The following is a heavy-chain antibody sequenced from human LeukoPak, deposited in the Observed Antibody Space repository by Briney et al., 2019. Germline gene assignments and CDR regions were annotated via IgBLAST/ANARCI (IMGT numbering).Heavy chain of an antibody. J-gene: IGHJ4*02. CDR2: ISDSGAM. CDR1: GFTVSRHW. V-gene: IGHV3-48*01. CDR3: ARDGGYRGYDADC. D-gene: IGHD5-12*01. Sequence: PGGSLRLSCAASGFTVSRHWMHWVRQAPGKGLEWVSYISDSGAMYYADSVRGRFTISRENAQNPLFLQMNSLRAEDTAVYYCARDGGYRGYDADCWGQGTLVTVSS.